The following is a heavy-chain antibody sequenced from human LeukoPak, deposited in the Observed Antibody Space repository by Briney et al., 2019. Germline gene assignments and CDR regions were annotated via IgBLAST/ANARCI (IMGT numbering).Heavy chain of an antibody. V-gene: IGHV1-2*02. CDR2: INPNNRGT. Sequence: ASVKVSCKASGYTFTGYYMHWVRQAPGQGLEGMGWINPNNRGTNYTQKFQGRVTMTRATSISTAYMELSRLRSDDTAVYYCARNLYCTNGVCYLIGYHAYFDYWGQGTLVTVSS. CDR3: ARNLYCTNGVCYLIGYHAYFDY. J-gene: IGHJ4*02. CDR1: GYTFTGYY. D-gene: IGHD2-8*01.